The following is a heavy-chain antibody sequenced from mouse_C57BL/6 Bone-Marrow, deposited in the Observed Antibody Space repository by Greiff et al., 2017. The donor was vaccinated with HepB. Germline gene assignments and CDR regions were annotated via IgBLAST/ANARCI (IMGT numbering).Heavy chain of an antibody. CDR1: GFTFNTYA. CDR2: IRSKSSNYAT. Sequence: SGFTFNTYAMHWVRQAPGKGLEWVARIRSKSSNYATYYADSVKDRFTISRDDSQSMLYLQMNNLKTEDTAMYYCVREVYYYGSSRWYFDVWGTGTTVTVSS. CDR3: VREVYYYGSSRWYFDV. D-gene: IGHD1-1*01. J-gene: IGHJ1*03. V-gene: IGHV10-3*01.